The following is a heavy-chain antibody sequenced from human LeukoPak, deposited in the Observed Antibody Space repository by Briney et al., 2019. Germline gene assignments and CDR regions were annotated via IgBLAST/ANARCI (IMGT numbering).Heavy chain of an antibody. J-gene: IGHJ6*02. CDR2: VSWNSGSI. CDR3: AKDVVGWELPASYYGMDV. V-gene: IGHV3-9*01. D-gene: IGHD1-26*01. Sequence: TGGSLRLSCAASGFTFDDYAMHWVRQAPGKGLEWVSGVSWNSGSIGYADSVKDRFTISRDNAKNSLYLQMNSLRAEDTALYYCAKDVVGWELPASYYGMDVWGQGTTVTVSS. CDR1: GFTFDDYA.